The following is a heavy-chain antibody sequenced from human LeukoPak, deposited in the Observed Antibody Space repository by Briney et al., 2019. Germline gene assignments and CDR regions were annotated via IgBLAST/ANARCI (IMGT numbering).Heavy chain of an antibody. D-gene: IGHD3-16*01. CDR2: ISSHGHSQ. CDR3: ARERGVLDAFDI. V-gene: IGHV3-30-3*01. Sequence: GGSLRLSCAASGLTFSGSVIHWVRQAPGKRLEWVAVISSHGHSQYYADSVKDRFTISRDNSKNTQYLQINSLREDDTAIYYCARERGVLDAFDIWGQGTIVTVFS. CDR1: GLTFSGSV. J-gene: IGHJ3*02.